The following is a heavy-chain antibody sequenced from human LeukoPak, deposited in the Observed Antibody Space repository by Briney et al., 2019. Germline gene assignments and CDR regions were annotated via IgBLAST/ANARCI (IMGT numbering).Heavy chain of an antibody. J-gene: IGHJ4*02. CDR1: GGSISGGY. V-gene: IGHV4-4*09. D-gene: IGHD4-11*01. CDR2: VYTSGST. CDR3: AKSYFDYSTYYSYYFNL. Sequence: SETLSLTCTVSGGSISGGYWSWIRQPPGRGLEWIGYVYTSGSTTYNPSLKSRVTISVDTSKSQFALKLSAVTAADTAVYYCAKSYFDYSTYYSYYFNLWGQGALVTVSS.